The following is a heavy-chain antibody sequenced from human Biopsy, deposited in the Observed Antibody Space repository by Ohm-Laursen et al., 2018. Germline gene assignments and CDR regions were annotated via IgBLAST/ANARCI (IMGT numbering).Heavy chain of an antibody. Sequence: SLRLSCAASGFTFSVYAMHWVRQAPGKGLEWVAIIWYGGSSEYYADSVKGRFTISRDNSRNTVYLQMNSLRAEDTTIYYCARDPIVGSKADGMDVWGQGTTVTVSS. CDR1: GFTFSVYA. CDR2: IWYGGSSE. D-gene: IGHD1-26*01. J-gene: IGHJ6*02. CDR3: ARDPIVGSKADGMDV. V-gene: IGHV3-33*01.